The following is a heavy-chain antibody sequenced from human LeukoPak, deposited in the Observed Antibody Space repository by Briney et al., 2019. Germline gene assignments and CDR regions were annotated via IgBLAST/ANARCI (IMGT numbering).Heavy chain of an antibody. CDR1: GGSISSYY. CDR3: ARSRRVGAVDY. CDR2: IYYSGST. V-gene: IGHV4-59*01. J-gene: IGHJ4*02. D-gene: IGHD1-26*01. Sequence: SETLSLTCTVSGGSISSYYWSWIRQPSGKGLEWIGYIYYSGSTNYNPSLKSRVTISVDTSKNQFSLKLSSVTAADTAVYYCARSRRVGAVDYWGQGTLVTVSS.